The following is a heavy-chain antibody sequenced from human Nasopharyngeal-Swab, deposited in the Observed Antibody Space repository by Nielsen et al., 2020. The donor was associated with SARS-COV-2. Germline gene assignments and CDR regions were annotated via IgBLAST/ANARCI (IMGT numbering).Heavy chain of an antibody. CDR2: IYTSGSP. J-gene: IGHJ4*02. CDR1: GGSISSGSYY. D-gene: IGHD3-22*01. Sequence: SETLSLTCTVSGGSISSGSYYWSWIRQPAGKGLEWIGRIYTSGSPNYNPSLKSRVTISVDTSKNQFSLKLSSVTAADTAVYYCARDGGYYDSSGYYYLDYRGQGTLVTVSS. V-gene: IGHV4-61*02. CDR3: ARDGGYYDSSGYYYLDY.